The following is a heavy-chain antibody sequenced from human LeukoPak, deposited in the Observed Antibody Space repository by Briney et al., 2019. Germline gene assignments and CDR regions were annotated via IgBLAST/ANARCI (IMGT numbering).Heavy chain of an antibody. CDR1: GGFISSSSYY. CDR2: IYYSGST. J-gene: IGHJ4*02. CDR3: AREVTMIVVVIHAGGYFDY. V-gene: IGHV4-39*07. Sequence: SETLSLTCTVSGGFISSSSYYWGWIRQPPGKGLEWIGSIYYSGSTYYNPSLKSRVTISVDTSKNQFSLKLSSVTAADTAVYYCAREVTMIVVVIHAGGYFDYWGQGTLVTVSS. D-gene: IGHD3-22*01.